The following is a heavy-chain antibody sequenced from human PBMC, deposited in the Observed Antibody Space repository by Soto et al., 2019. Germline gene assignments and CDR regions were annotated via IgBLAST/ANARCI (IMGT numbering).Heavy chain of an antibody. CDR1: GGTFSTYT. Sequence: QVQLVQSGAEVKKPGSSVKVSCKASGGTFSTYTITWVRQAPGQGLEWMGRIIPIIGIINYAQKFQGRVTIIADTFTGTAYMELTGLRSDDTAVYYCAGDPDSHYNDSHASSYPWGQGTLVTVSS. CDR3: AGDPDSHYNDSHASSYP. CDR2: IIPIIGII. D-gene: IGHD4-4*01. J-gene: IGHJ5*02. V-gene: IGHV1-69*08.